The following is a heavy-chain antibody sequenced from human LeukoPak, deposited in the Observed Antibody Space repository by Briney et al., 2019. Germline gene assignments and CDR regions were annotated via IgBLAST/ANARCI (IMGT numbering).Heavy chain of an antibody. CDR1: GFTFSSYA. V-gene: IGHV3-23*01. D-gene: IGHD3-10*01. CDR2: ITGGGDGT. J-gene: IGHJ4*02. Sequence: GGPLRLSCAASGFTFSSYAMMWVRQSPEKGLEWVSSITGGGDGTYYADSVRGRFTISRDNSKNTLYLKMNSLRAEDTAVYFCVKGFVHPTYYFEYWGQGTLVTVSS. CDR3: VKGFVHPTYYFEY.